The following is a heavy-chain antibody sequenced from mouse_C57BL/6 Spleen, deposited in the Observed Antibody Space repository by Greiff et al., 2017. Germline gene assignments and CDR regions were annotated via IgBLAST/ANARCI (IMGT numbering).Heavy chain of an antibody. CDR3: ARCGYGRSYEAWLAY. CDR1: GYTFTSYG. CDR2: IYPRSGNT. D-gene: IGHD1-1*01. Sequence: QVQLQQSGAELARPGASVKLSCKASGYTFTSYGISWVKQRTGQGLEWIGEIYPRSGNTYYNEKFKGKATLTADKSSSTAYMELRSLTSEDSAVYFGARCGYGRSYEAWLAYWGQGTLVTVSA. J-gene: IGHJ3*01. V-gene: IGHV1-81*01.